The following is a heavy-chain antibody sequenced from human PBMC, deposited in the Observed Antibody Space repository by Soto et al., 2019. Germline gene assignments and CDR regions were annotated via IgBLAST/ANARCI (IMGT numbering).Heavy chain of an antibody. D-gene: IGHD2-2*01. CDR2: ISGSGGST. V-gene: IGHV3-23*01. J-gene: IGHJ4*02. CDR3: AKVTRVIGVVPPALN. CDR1: GHTFQNYA. Sequence: VQLLESGGGSVQPGGSLRLSCVASGHTFQNYAMTWVRQAPGKGLEWVSGISGSGGSTYYADSVRGRFTISRDDSKNTLYLQMSSLRAEDTAVYYCAKVTRVIGVVPPALNWGQGTLVTVSS.